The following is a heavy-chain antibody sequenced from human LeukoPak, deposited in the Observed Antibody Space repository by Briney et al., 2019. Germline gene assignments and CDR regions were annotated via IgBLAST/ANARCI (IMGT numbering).Heavy chain of an antibody. CDR2: IYYSGST. CDR3: ARDRHQAFGGVIVPYFDY. Sequence: ASETLSLTCTVSGGSLSDGDYHWAWVRQPPGKGLQWIASIYYSGSTNYNPSLKSRVTISVDTSKNQFSLKLSSVTAADTAVYYCARDRHQAFGGVIVPYFDYWGQGTLVTVSS. V-gene: IGHV4-61*08. D-gene: IGHD3-16*02. J-gene: IGHJ4*02. CDR1: GGSLSDGDYH.